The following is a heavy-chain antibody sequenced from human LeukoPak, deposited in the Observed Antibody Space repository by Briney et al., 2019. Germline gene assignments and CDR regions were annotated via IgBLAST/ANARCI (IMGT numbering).Heavy chain of an antibody. CDR2: IIPVFGTA. D-gene: IGHD3-10*01. CDR1: GATFTTYA. V-gene: IGHV1-69*05. J-gene: IGHJ4*02. Sequence: SVKVSCKASGATFTTYAIIWVRQAPGQGLEWMGGIIPVFGTANYAQKLQGRVTMTTDTSTSTAYMELRSLRSDDTAVYYCARLFRFGEPFDYWGQGTLVTVSS. CDR3: ARLFRFGEPFDY.